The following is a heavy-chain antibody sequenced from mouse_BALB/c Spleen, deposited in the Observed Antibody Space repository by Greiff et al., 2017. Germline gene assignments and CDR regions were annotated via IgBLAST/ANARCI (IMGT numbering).Heavy chain of an antibody. D-gene: IGHD1-1*01. CDR2: ISYSGST. CDR1: GDSITSGY. J-gene: IGHJ2*01. CDR3: ARCHYYGSSPYYFDY. V-gene: IGHV3-8*02. Sequence: EVQRVESGPSLVKPSQTLSLTCSVTGDSITSGYWNWIRKFPGNKLEYMGYISYSGSTYYNPSLKSRISLTRDTSKNQYYLQLNSVTTEDTATYYCARCHYYGSSPYYFDYWGQGTTLTVSS.